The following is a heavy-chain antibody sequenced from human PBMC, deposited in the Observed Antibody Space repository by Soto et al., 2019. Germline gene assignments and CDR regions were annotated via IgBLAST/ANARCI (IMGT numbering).Heavy chain of an antibody. J-gene: IGHJ6*02. Sequence: ASVKVSCKASGYTFTSYGISWVRQAPGQGLEWMGWISAYNGNTNYAQKLQGRVTMTTDTSTSTAYMELRGLRSDDTAVYYCARDLVVPPAAIVSGYYYYGMEVWGQGTTLTVSS. D-gene: IGHD2-2*02. CDR2: ISAYNGNT. CDR3: ARDLVVPPAAIVSGYYYYGMEV. V-gene: IGHV1-18*01. CDR1: GYTFTSYG.